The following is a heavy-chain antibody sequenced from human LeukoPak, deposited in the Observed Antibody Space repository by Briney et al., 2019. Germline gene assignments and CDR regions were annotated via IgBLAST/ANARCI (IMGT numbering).Heavy chain of an antibody. CDR3: ARGEQFWSGYYTDFDY. J-gene: IGHJ4*02. V-gene: IGHV3-21*01. CDR1: GFTFSSYS. Sequence: GGSLRLSCAASGFTFSSYSMNWVRQAPGKGLEWVSSISSSSYIYYADSVKGRFTISRDNAKNSLYLQMNSLRAEDTAVYYCARGEQFWSGYYTDFDYWGQGTLVTVSP. D-gene: IGHD3-3*01. CDR2: ISSSSYI.